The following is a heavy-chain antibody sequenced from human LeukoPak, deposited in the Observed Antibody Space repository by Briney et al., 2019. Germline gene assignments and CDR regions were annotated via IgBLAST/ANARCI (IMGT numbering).Heavy chain of an antibody. CDR1: GGTFSRYA. Sequence: GASVKVSCKASGGTFSRYAINWVRQAPGQGLEWVGGIIPIFGTANHAQKFQGRVTITADKSTSTAYMELSSLRSEDTAVYYCARGSRIAVAGTDYWGQGTLVTVSS. CDR2: IIPIFGTA. V-gene: IGHV1-69*06. D-gene: IGHD6-19*01. CDR3: ARGSRIAVAGTDY. J-gene: IGHJ4*02.